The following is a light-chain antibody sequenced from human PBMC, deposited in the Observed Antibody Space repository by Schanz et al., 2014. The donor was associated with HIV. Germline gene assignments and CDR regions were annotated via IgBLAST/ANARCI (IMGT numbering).Light chain of an antibody. Sequence: EIVLTQSPATLSVSPGESATLSCRASQSVDSDLAWYQQKPGQAPRLLIYGASTRATGIPVRFSGSGSGTDFTLTISSLEPEDFAVYYCQQRSNWPITFGQGTRLEIK. V-gene: IGKV3-11*01. J-gene: IGKJ5*01. CDR1: QSVDSD. CDR3: QQRSNWPIT. CDR2: GAS.